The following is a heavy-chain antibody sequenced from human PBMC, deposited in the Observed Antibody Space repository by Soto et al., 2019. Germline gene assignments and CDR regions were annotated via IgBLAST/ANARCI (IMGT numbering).Heavy chain of an antibody. D-gene: IGHD6-13*01. CDR3: AKDQPGSTWYRGFLDY. CDR1: GFAFSGYA. CDR2: ISYDGSNK. V-gene: IGHV3-30*18. Sequence: QVQLVDSGGGVVQPGRSLRLSCAASGFAFSGYAMHWVRQAPGKGLEWVAVISYDGSNKYYVDSVKGRFTISRDNSKSTLYLQMNSLRGEDTAVYYCAKDQPGSTWYRGFLDYWGQGSLVTVSS. J-gene: IGHJ4*02.